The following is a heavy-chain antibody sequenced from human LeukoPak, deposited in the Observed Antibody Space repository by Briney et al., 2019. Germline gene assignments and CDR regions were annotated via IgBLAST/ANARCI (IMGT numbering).Heavy chain of an antibody. J-gene: IGHJ3*02. D-gene: IGHD1-1*01. CDR2: VSAYNGNT. CDR3: ERGQRRTPAFDI. V-gene: IGHV1-18*01. Sequence: ASVKVSCKASGYTFTSYGISWVRQAPGQGLEWMGWVSAYNGNTNYAQKLQGRVTMTTDTSTSTAYMELRSLRSDDTAVYYCERGQRRTPAFDIWGQGTMVTVSS. CDR1: GYTFTSYG.